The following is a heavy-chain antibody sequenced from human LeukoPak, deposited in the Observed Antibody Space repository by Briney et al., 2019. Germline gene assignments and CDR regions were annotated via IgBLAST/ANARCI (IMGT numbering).Heavy chain of an antibody. CDR2: ISSSSSYI. Sequence: GGSLRLSCAASGYTFSSYWMSWVRQAPGKGLEWVSSISSSSSYIYYADSVKGRFTISRDNAKNSLYLQMNSLRAEDTAVYYCAREPIHWGSDAYYLDYWGQGTLVTVSS. D-gene: IGHD7-27*01. CDR3: AREPIHWGSDAYYLDY. CDR1: GYTFSSYW. J-gene: IGHJ4*02. V-gene: IGHV3-21*01.